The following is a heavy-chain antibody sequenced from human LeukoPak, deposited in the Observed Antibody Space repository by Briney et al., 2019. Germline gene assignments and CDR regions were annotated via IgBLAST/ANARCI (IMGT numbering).Heavy chain of an antibody. D-gene: IGHD2-8*01. CDR2: IIPIFGTA. CDR3: ARDPTRGVGYYYYYMDV. J-gene: IGHJ6*03. CDR1: GGTFSSYA. Sequence: ASVKVSCKASGGTFSSYAISWVRQAPGQGLEWMGGIIPIFGTANYAQKFQGRVTITADESTSTAYMELSSLRSEDTAVYYCARDPTRGVGYYYYYMDVWGKGTTVTVSS. V-gene: IGHV1-69*13.